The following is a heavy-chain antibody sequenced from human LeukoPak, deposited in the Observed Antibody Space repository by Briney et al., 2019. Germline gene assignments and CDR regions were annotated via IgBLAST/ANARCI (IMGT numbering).Heavy chain of an antibody. Sequence: EASVKVSCTASGGTFSSYAISWVRQAPGQGLEWMGGIIPIFGTANYAQKFQGRVTITADESTSTAYMELSSLRSEDTAVYYCAGACPNLDTPEYYYGMDVWGQGTTVTVSS. V-gene: IGHV1-69*13. CDR3: AGACPNLDTPEYYYGMDV. CDR1: GGTFSSYA. D-gene: IGHD5-18*01. J-gene: IGHJ6*02. CDR2: IIPIFGTA.